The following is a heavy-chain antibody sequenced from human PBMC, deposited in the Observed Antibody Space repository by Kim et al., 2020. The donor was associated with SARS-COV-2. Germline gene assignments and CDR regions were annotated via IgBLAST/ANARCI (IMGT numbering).Heavy chain of an antibody. CDR3: ASAYYFDTTVSKPYAFD. D-gene: IGHD3-22*01. J-gene: IGHJ3*02. V-gene: IGHV5-51*01. CDR1: GYSFSSYW. CDR2: IYPADSDT. Sequence: GESLKISCKASGYSFSSYWIGWVRQMPGKGLEWMGIIYPADSDTRYRPSFQGQVTISADKSISTAYLQWTSLKASDTAMYYCASAYYFDTTVSKPYAFD.